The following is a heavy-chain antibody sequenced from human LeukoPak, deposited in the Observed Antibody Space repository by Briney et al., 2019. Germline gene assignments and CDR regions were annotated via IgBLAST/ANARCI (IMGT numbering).Heavy chain of an antibody. CDR2: IIPHNGGT. Sequence: GASVKVSCKASGYTFSGYYIHWLRQAPGQGLEWMGWIIPHNGGTTYAEKFQGRVTMTRDTSISTAYMELSRLRSDDTAVYYCARANMVRGVGLFFDRNWFDPWGQGTLVTVSS. V-gene: IGHV1-2*02. J-gene: IGHJ5*02. CDR1: GYTFSGYY. D-gene: IGHD3-10*01. CDR3: ARANMVRGVGLFFDRNWFDP.